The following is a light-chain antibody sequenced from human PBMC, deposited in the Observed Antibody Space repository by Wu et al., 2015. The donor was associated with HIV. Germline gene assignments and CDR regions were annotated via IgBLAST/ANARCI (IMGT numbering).Light chain of an antibody. CDR1: QTITNTY. V-gene: IGKV3-20*01. J-gene: IGKJ4*01. Sequence: EIVLTQSPGTLSLSPGERATLSCRASQTITNTYLAWYQQRPGQAPRLLIYGASSRATGIPDRFSGSGSGTDFTLTISRLEPEDFAVYYCQQYGSSSQLTFGGGTKVEIK. CDR2: GAS. CDR3: QQYGSSSQLT.